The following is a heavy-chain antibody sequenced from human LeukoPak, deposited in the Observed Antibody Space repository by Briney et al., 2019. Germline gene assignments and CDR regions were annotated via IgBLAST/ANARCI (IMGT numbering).Heavy chain of an antibody. CDR1: GDSISSSRVY. Sequence: SETLSLTCTVSGDSISSSRVYWGCIREPPGKGLEWIGSILYSVRTFYNPSLKSRVTISVDTPKSQFSLRLGSVTPSDTAVYYCARRDVGATIDYWGQGTLVTVSS. CDR2: ILYSVRT. D-gene: IGHD1-26*01. V-gene: IGHV4-39*01. J-gene: IGHJ4*02. CDR3: ARRDVGATIDY.